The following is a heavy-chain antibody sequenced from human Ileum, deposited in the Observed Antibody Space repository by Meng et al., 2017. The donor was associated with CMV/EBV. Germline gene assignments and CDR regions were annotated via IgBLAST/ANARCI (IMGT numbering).Heavy chain of an antibody. D-gene: IGHD4-17*01. J-gene: IGHJ4*02. CDR1: GYTFTDHN. CDR3: ARKDDGVYLGALDY. CDR2: ISTYNGDT. Sequence: QVHLLQSGPEMKKPGASVKTSCKASGYTFTDHNIGWVRQAPGQGLEWMGWISTYNGDTYYAQNLQGRVTMTTDTSTSTAYMELRSLRSDDTAVYYCARKDDGVYLGALDYWGQGTLVTVSS. V-gene: IGHV1-18*04.